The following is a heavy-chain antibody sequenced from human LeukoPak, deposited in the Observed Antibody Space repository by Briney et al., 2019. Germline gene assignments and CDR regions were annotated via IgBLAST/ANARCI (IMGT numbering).Heavy chain of an antibody. CDR2: IYYSGST. CDR1: GGSISSYY. V-gene: IGHV4-59*01. D-gene: IGHD2-2*01. Sequence: SETLSLTCTVSGGSISSYYWSWIRQPPGKGLEWIGYIYYSGSTNYNPSLKSRVTISVDTSKNQFSLKLSSVTAADTAVYYCARAPQYRYYYYMDVGGKGTTVTISS. CDR3: ARAPQYRYYYYMDV. J-gene: IGHJ6*03.